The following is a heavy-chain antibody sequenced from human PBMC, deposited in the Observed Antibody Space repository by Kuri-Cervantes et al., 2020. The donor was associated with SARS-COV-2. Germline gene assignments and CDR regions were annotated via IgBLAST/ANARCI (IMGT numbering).Heavy chain of an antibody. Sequence: GESLKISCAASGFTFSSYAMHWVRQAPGKGLEWLAVISYDGSNKYYAGSVKGRFTISRDNAKNSLYLQMNSLRAEDTAVYYYAREDITIFGVVKEYFDLWGRGTLVTVSS. V-gene: IGHV3-30-3*01. D-gene: IGHD3-3*01. J-gene: IGHJ2*01. CDR2: ISYDGSNK. CDR3: AREDITIFGVVKEYFDL. CDR1: GFTFSSYA.